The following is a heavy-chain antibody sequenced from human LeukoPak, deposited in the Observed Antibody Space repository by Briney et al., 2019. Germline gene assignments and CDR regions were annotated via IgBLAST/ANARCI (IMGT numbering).Heavy chain of an antibody. J-gene: IGHJ4*02. CDR2: IYHSGST. V-gene: IGHV4-38-2*02. Sequence: PSETLSLPCTVSGYSISSGYYWGWIRQPPGKGLEWIGSIYHSGSTYYNPSLKSRVTMSVDTSKNQFSLKLSSVTAADTAVYYCARSPLSSNGWFGDYYFDYWGQGTLVTVSS. CDR3: ARSPLSSNGWFGDYYFDY. CDR1: GYSISSGYY. D-gene: IGHD3-10*01.